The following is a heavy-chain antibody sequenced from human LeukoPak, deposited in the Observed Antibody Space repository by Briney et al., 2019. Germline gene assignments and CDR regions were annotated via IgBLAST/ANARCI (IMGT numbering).Heavy chain of an antibody. J-gene: IGHJ4*02. D-gene: IGHD2-15*01. CDR3: ARGADCSGGSCYSYYFDY. Sequence: SETLSLTCSVSGGSISGYYWTWIRQPAGKGLEWIGRVYTSGSTHYNPSLKTRLTMSVDTSKNQFSLKLSSVTAADTAVYYCARGADCSGGSCYSYYFDYWGQGTLVTVSS. CDR1: GGSISGYY. CDR2: VYTSGST. V-gene: IGHV4-4*07.